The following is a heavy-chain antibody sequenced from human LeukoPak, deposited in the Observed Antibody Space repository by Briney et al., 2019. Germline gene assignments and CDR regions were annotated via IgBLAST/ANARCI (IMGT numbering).Heavy chain of an antibody. CDR2: ISGSGGTT. V-gene: IGHV3-23*01. CDR1: GLSFSSYS. D-gene: IGHD6-13*01. Sequence: GGSLRLSCAASGLSFSSYSMSWVRQAPGKGLEWVSVISGSGGTTYYADSVKGRFTISRDNSKNTLYLQMNSLRAEDTAVYYCAKDSGSQASDAFDIWGQGTMATVSS. CDR3: AKDSGSQASDAFDI. J-gene: IGHJ3*02.